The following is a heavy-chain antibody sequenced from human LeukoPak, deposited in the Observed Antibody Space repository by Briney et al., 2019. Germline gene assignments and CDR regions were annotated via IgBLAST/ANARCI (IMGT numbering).Heavy chain of an antibody. V-gene: IGHV1-18*01. Sequence: ASVKVSCKASGYTFTSYGISWVRQAPRQRLEWMGWISAYNGNTNYAQKLQGRVTMTTDTSTSTAYMELRSLRSDDTVVYYCARDIVVVPAAILGDAFDIWGQGTMVTVSS. D-gene: IGHD2-2*02. CDR1: GYTFTSYG. CDR3: ARDIVVVPAAILGDAFDI. CDR2: ISAYNGNT. J-gene: IGHJ3*02.